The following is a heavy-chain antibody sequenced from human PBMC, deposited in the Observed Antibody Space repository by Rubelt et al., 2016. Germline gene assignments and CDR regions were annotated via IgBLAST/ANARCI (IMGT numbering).Heavy chain of an antibody. CDR1: DGSINTYY. D-gene: IGHD2-15*01. J-gene: IGHJ4*02. Sequence: QVQLQESGPGLVKPSETLSLTCTVSDGSINTYYWSWLRQPPGQGLEWIGELNHSGRPYYSPSLKSRVAIPVDNSKNQFYRKRSSVTAADTAVYYWARTGDCSGGTCYSVVDYWGQGTLVTVSS. V-gene: IGHV4-59*01. CDR3: ARTGDCSGGTCYSVVDY. CDR2: LNHSGRP.